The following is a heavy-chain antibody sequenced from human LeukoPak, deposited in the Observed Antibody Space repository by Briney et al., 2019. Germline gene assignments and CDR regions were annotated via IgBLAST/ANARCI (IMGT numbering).Heavy chain of an antibody. J-gene: IGHJ5*02. CDR3: ARARRDSYGNWFDP. D-gene: IGHD5-18*01. Sequence: ASVKVSCKASGYTFTGYYMHWVRQAPGQGLEWMGWINPNSGGTNYAQKFQGRVTMTRDTSTSTVYMELSSLRSEDTAVYYCARARRDSYGNWFDPWGQGTLVTVSS. CDR1: GYTFTGYY. V-gene: IGHV1-2*02. CDR2: INPNSGGT.